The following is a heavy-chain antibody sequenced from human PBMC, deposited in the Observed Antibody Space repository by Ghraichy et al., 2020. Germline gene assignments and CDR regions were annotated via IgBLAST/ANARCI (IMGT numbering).Heavy chain of an antibody. CDR1: GFTFSGYW. CDR2: INSDGSSA. J-gene: IGHJ5*02. CDR3: ARDLLYCIGSTCYSGSWRWFDP. Sequence: GESLNISCAASGFTFSGYWMHWVRQAPGKGLMWVSRINSDGSSATYADSVKGQFTVSRDNAKNTLYLQMNSLRADDTAVYYCARDLLYCIGSTCYSGSWRWFDPWGQGTLVTVSS. D-gene: IGHD2-15*01. V-gene: IGHV3-74*01.